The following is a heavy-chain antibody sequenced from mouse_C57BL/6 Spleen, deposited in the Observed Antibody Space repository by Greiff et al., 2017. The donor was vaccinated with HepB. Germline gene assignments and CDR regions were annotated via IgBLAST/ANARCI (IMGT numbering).Heavy chain of an antibody. Sequence: QVQLQQPGAELVRPGSSVKLSCKASGYTFTSYWMDWVKQRPGQGLEWIGNIYPSDSETHYNQKFKDKATMTVDKSSSTAYMQLSSLTSEDSAVYYCARGGDYDHYYYAMDYWGQGTSVTVAS. CDR1: GYTFTSYW. D-gene: IGHD2-4*01. CDR3: ARGGDYDHYYYAMDY. V-gene: IGHV1-61*01. J-gene: IGHJ4*01. CDR2: IYPSDSET.